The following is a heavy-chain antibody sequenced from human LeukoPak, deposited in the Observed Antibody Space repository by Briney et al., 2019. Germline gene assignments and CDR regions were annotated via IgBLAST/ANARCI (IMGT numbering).Heavy chain of an antibody. Sequence: PSETLSLTCTVSGGSIGSYYWSWLRQPPGKGLEWIAYVDHTGSTKFNPSLNGRVSISRDTSNNFFSLRLRSVTAADTAVYFCARGRVSSSTWYSTYYYFFYMDFWGKGTTVTVSS. J-gene: IGHJ6*03. V-gene: IGHV4-59*01. CDR1: GGSIGSYY. CDR2: VDHTGST. CDR3: ARGRVSSSTWYSTYYYFFYMDF. D-gene: IGHD4-11*01.